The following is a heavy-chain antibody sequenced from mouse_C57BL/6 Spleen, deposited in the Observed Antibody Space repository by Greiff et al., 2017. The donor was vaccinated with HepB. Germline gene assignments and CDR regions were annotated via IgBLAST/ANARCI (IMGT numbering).Heavy chain of an antibody. CDR2: INPGSGGT. V-gene: IGHV1-54*01. J-gene: IGHJ4*01. CDR3: ARTRDYYAMDY. Sequence: QVQLKQSGAELVRPGTSVKVSCKASGYAFTNYLIEWVKQRPGQGLEWIGVINPGSGGTNYNEKFKGKATLTADKSSSTAYMQLSSLTSEDSAVYFCARTRDYYAMDYWGQGTSVTVSS. CDR1: GYAFTNYL.